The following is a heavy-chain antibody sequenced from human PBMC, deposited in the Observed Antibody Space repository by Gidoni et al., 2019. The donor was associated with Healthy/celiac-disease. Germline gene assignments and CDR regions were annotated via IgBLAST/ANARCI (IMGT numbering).Heavy chain of an antibody. J-gene: IGHJ6*02. V-gene: IGHV1-2*02. Sequence: QVQLVQSGAEVKKPGASVKVSCKASGYTFTGYYMHWVRQAPGQGLEWMGWINPNSGGTNYAQKFQGRVTMTRDTSISTAYMELSRLRSDDTAVYYCARDYYGSGSYSYGMDVWGQGTTVTVSS. CDR1: GYTFTGYY. CDR3: ARDYYGSGSYSYGMDV. CDR2: INPNSGGT. D-gene: IGHD3-10*01.